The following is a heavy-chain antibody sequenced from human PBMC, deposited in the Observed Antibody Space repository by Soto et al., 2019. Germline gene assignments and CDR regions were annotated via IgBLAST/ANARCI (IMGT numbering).Heavy chain of an antibody. Sequence: PGESLKISCKGSGYSFTSYWISWVRQMPGKGLEWMGRIDPSDSYTNYSPSFQGHVTISADRSISTAYLQWSSLKASDTAMYYCGSSDGIANYYGMDVCGQVTTVIVSS. V-gene: IGHV5-10-1*01. CDR3: GSSDGIANYYGMDV. J-gene: IGHJ6*02. CDR1: GYSFTSYW. CDR2: IDPSDSYT. D-gene: IGHD6-13*01.